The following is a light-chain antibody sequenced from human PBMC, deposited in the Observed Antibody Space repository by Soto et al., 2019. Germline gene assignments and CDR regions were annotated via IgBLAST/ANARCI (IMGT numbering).Light chain of an antibody. CDR2: DAS. CDR1: QSVTTF. V-gene: IGKV3-11*01. J-gene: IGKJ1*01. Sequence: EIVLTQSPAILSLSPGERATLSCRASQSVTTFLAWYQQKPGQAPRLLISDASDRATGIPARFSGSGSGTDFTLTISSLESEDFAVYYCQQRSNWPWTFGQGTKVEI. CDR3: QQRSNWPWT.